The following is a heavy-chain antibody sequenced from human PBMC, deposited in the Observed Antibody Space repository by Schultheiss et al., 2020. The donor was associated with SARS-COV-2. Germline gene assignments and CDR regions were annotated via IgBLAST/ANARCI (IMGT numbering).Heavy chain of an antibody. J-gene: IGHJ4*02. D-gene: IGHD3-22*01. CDR3: ARGDLSYDSSGYYFDY. Sequence: SETLSLTCTVSGGSISSSSYYWSWIRQPPGKGLEWIGEINHSGSTNYNPSLKSRVTISVDTSKNQFSLKLSSVTAADTAVYYCARGDLSYDSSGYYFDYWGQGTLVTVSS. V-gene: IGHV4-39*07. CDR1: GGSISSSSYY. CDR2: INHSGST.